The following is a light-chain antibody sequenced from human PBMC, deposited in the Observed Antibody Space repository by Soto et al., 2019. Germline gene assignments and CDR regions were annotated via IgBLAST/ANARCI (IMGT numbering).Light chain of an antibody. CDR2: AAS. CDR3: QQSYSTLRT. Sequence: DIQMTQSPSSLSASVGDRVTITCRASQSISSYLNWYQQKPGKAPKLLIYAASSLQSGVPSRFSGSGSGTDFTLTISSLHPEDFATYYCQQSYSTLRTLGQGTKVDIK. CDR1: QSISSY. V-gene: IGKV1-39*01. J-gene: IGKJ1*01.